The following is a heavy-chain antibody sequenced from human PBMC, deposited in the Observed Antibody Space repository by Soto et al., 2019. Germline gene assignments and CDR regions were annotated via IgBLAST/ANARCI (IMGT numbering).Heavy chain of an antibody. J-gene: IGHJ5*02. CDR2: ISGSGVST. Sequence: EVQVLESGGGFVQPGGSLRISCAASGFTFSDSAMSWVRQAPGKGLEWVSVISGSGVSTYYADSVRGRFTISRDNSQNTVYLQMNSLRPEDTAVYYCVKRPDSSASSGYPAWGQGTQVTVSS. CDR1: GFTFSDSA. CDR3: VKRPDSSASSGYPA. V-gene: IGHV3-23*01. D-gene: IGHD3-22*01.